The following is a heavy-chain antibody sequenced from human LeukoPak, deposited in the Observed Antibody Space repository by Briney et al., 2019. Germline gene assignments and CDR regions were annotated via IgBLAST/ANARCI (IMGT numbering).Heavy chain of an antibody. D-gene: IGHD5-18*01. Sequence: PGWSLRLSCAASGFTFSSYAMHWVRQAPGKGLEWVSSISSSSSYIYYADSVKGRFTISRDNAKNSLYLQMNSLRAEDTAVYYCARGNGRGYSYGPPDYWGQGTLVTVSS. J-gene: IGHJ4*02. V-gene: IGHV3-21*01. CDR1: GFTFSSYA. CDR3: ARGNGRGYSYGPPDY. CDR2: ISSSSSYI.